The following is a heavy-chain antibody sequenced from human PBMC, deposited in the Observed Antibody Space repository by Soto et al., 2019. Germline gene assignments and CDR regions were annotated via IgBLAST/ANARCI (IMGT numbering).Heavy chain of an antibody. V-gene: IGHV1-69*13. CDR3: ARGYYYGSGSYSYYYYYGMDV. D-gene: IGHD3-10*01. CDR2: IIPIFGTA. J-gene: IGHJ6*02. CDR1: GGTFSSYA. Sequence: GASVKVSCKASGGTFSSYAISWVLQAPGQGLEWMGGIIPIFGTANYAQKFQGRVTITADESTSTAYMELSSLRSEDTAVYYCARGYYYGSGSYSYYYYYGMDVWGQGTTVTVSS.